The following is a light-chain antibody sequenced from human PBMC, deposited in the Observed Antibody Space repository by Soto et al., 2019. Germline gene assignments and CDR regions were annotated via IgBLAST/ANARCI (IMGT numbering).Light chain of an antibody. CDR3: MQALQAPLT. CDR2: LGS. Sequence: DIVMTQSPLSLPVTPGEPASISCRSSQSLLNSNGYNYLDWYLQKPGQSPQLLIYLGSSRASGVPDRVSGSGSGTDFTLTISRVEAEDVGFYYCMQALQAPLTFGQGTRVEIK. J-gene: IGKJ1*01. V-gene: IGKV2-28*01. CDR1: QSLLNSNGYNY.